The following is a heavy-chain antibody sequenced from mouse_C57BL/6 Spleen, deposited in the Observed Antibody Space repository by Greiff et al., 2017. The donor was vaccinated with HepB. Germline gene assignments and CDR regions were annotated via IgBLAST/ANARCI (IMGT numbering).Heavy chain of an antibody. CDR1: GYTFTSYW. J-gene: IGHJ3*01. Sequence: QVQLQQSGAELVRPGTSVKLSCKASGYTFTSYWMHWVKQRPGQGLEWIGVIDPSDSYTNYNQKFKGKATLTVDTSSSTAYMQLSSLTSEDSAVYYCGGFAYWGQGTLVTVSA. V-gene: IGHV1-59*01. CDR2: IDPSDSYT. CDR3: GGFAY.